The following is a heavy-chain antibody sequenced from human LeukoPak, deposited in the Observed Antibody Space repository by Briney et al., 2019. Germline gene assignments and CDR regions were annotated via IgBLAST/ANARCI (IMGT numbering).Heavy chain of an antibody. J-gene: IGHJ4*02. CDR1: GFTFSDYY. D-gene: IGHD3-10*01. V-gene: IGHV3-11*01. Sequence: GGSLRLSCAASGFTFSDYYMSWIRQAPGKGLEWVSYISSSGSTIYYADSVKGRFTISRDNAKNSLYLQMNSLRAEDTAVYYCARDYYGSGTKTAYFDYWGQGTLVTVSS. CDR2: ISSSGSTI. CDR3: ARDYYGSGTKTAYFDY.